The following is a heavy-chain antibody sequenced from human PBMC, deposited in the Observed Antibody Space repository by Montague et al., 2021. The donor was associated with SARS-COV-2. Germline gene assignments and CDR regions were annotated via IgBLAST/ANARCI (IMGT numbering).Heavy chain of an antibody. Sequence: TLSLTCTLSGFSLSTSGMCVSWIRQPPGKALEWLALIDWEYDKYYNPSLKTRLTISKDTSKNQLALTMTNMDAADTATYYCARNSWRYCWRGDYGIDVWGQGTTVTVTS. D-gene: IGHD2-8*02. J-gene: IGHJ6*02. CDR2: IDWEYDK. CDR3: ARNSWRYCWRGDYGIDV. CDR1: GFSLSTSGMC. V-gene: IGHV2-70*01.